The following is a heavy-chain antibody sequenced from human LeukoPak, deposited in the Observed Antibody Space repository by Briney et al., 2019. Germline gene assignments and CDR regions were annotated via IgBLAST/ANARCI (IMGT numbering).Heavy chain of an antibody. V-gene: IGHV3-74*01. CDR3: ARVIVGATNWFDS. CDR1: GFTFSSYW. CDR2: TNSDVSTT. Sequence: GGSLILSCAASGFTFSSYWMHWVRQAPGKGLVWVSRTNSDVSTTNYADSVRGRFTISRDNAKNTLYLQMNSLRAEDTAVYYCARVIVGATNWFDSWGQGTLVTVSS. J-gene: IGHJ5*01. D-gene: IGHD1-26*01.